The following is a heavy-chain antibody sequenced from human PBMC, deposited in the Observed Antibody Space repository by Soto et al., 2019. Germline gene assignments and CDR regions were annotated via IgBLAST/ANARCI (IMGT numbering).Heavy chain of an antibody. V-gene: IGHV3-21*04. CDR1: GFTFSSYS. J-gene: IGHJ4*02. CDR3: ARDIRGAN. CDR2: ISSSSSYI. D-gene: IGHD3-10*01. Sequence: LRLSCAASGFTFSSYSMNWVRQAPGKGLEWVSSISSSSSYIYYADSVKGRFTISRDNAKNSVYLQMSSLRAEDTAIYYCARDIRGANWGQGTLVTVS.